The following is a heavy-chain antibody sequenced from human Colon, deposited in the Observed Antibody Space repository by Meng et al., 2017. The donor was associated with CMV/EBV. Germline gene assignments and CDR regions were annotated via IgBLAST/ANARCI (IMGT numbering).Heavy chain of an antibody. V-gene: IGHV3-7*04. CDR3: ARGNPMTTVTTVRGSYYYYSMDV. CDR2: TNEDGSDK. Sequence: GESLKISCAASGSSFSNSWMIWVRRAPGKGLEWVAKTNEDGSDKYYVDSVKGRFTISRDFAKNLLYLQLSSLRAEDTAVYYCARGNPMTTVTTVRGSYYYYSMDVWGRGTTVTVSS. D-gene: IGHD4-17*01. CDR1: GSSFSNSW. J-gene: IGHJ6*03.